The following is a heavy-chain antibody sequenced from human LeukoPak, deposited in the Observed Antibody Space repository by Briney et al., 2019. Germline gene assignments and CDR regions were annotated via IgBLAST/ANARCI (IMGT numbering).Heavy chain of an antibody. CDR1: GDSITYFY. D-gene: IGHD3-3*01. Sequence: SETLSLTCSVSGDSITYFYWSWIRQAAGKGLEWIGYIYYSGSTNYNPSLKSRVTISVDTSKNQFSLKLSSVTAADTAVYYCARGRNYDFWSGYFTYFDYWGQGTLVTVSS. CDR3: ARGRNYDFWSGYFTYFDY. J-gene: IGHJ4*02. CDR2: IYYSGST. V-gene: IGHV4-59*01.